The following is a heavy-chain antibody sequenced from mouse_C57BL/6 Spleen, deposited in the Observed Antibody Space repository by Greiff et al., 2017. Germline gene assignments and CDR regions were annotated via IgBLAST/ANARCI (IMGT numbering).Heavy chain of an antibody. V-gene: IGHV1-82*01. D-gene: IGHD1-1*01. CDR2: IYPGDGDT. J-gene: IGHJ2*01. Sequence: VQLQESGPELVKPGASVKISCKASGYAFSSSWMNWVKQRPGKGLEWIGRIYPGDGDTNYNGKFKGKATLTADKSSSTAYMQLSSLTSEDSAVYFCARRMSYYGSNLLDYWGQGTTLTVSS. CDR3: ARRMSYYGSNLLDY. CDR1: GYAFSSSW.